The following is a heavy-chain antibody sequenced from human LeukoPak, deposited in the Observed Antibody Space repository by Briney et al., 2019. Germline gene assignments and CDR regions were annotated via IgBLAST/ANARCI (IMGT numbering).Heavy chain of an antibody. D-gene: IGHD6-13*01. J-gene: IGHJ6*03. CDR1: GCSISSYY. CDR2: IYYSGST. CDR3: AREIGDSSSWYGAYYYYYYMDV. Sequence: SETLSLTCTVSGCSISSYYWSWIRQPPGKGLEWIGYIYYSGSTNYNPSLKSRVTISVDTSKNQFSLKLSSVTAADTAVYYCAREIGDSSSWYGAYYYYYYMDVWGKGTTVTVSS. V-gene: IGHV4-59*01.